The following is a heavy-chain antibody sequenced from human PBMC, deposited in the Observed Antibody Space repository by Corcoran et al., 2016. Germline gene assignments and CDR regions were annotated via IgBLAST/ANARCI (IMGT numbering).Heavy chain of an antibody. V-gene: IGHV4-34*01. CDR1: GGSFSGYY. CDR3: ARRSSGYYNWFDP. D-gene: IGHD3-22*01. Sequence: QVQLQPWGAGLLKPSETLSLTCAVYGGSFSGYYWSWIRQPPGKGLEWIGEINHSGSPNYNPSLKSRVTISVDTSKNQFSLKLSSVTAADTAVYYCARRSSGYYNWFDPWGQGTLVTVSS. CDR2: INHSGSP. J-gene: IGHJ5*02.